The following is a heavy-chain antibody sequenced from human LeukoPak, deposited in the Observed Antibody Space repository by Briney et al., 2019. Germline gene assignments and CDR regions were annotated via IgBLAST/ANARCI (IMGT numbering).Heavy chain of an antibody. D-gene: IGHD1-26*01. CDR3: AKKYSTGLDP. CDR1: GFTFDDYA. V-gene: IGHV3-9*01. Sequence: PGRSLRLSCAASGFTFDDYAMHWVRQAPGKGLEWVSGISWNSGSIGYADSVKGRFTISRDNSKNTLYLQMNSLRAEDTSIYYCAKKYSTGLDPWGQGTLVTVSS. J-gene: IGHJ5*02. CDR2: ISWNSGSI.